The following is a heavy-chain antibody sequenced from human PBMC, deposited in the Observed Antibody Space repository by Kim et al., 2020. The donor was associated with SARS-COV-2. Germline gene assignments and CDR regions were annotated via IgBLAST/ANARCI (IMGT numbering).Heavy chain of an antibody. CDR3: ARGRSTGITMGRGRFES. CDR2: INHSGST. CDR1: GGSFSGYY. V-gene: IGHV4-34*01. J-gene: IGHJ5*01. D-gene: IGHD3-10*01. Sequence: SETLSLTCAVSGGSFSGYYWSWIRQPPGKGLEWIGEINHSGSTNYNPSLKSRVTISLDTSKNQFSLKLRSVTAADTAVYYCARGRSTGITMGRGRFESLG.